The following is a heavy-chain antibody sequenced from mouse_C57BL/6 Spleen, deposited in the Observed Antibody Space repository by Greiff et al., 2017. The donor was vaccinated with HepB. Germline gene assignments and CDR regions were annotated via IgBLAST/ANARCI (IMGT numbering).Heavy chain of an antibody. CDR3: AREGLFYYAMDY. J-gene: IGHJ4*01. Sequence: EVKLMESGPELVKPGDSVKISCKASGYSFTGYFMNWVMQSHGKSLEWIGRINPYNGDTFYNQKFKGKATLTVDKSSSTAHMELRSLTSEDSAVYYCAREGLFYYAMDYWGQGTSVTVSS. CDR1: GYSFTGYF. D-gene: IGHD3-1*01. V-gene: IGHV1-20*01. CDR2: INPYNGDT.